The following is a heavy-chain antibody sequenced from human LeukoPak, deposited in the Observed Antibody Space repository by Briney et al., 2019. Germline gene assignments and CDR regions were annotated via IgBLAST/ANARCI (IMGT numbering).Heavy chain of an antibody. J-gene: IGHJ6*03. CDR1: GGSFSGYY. V-gene: IGHV4-34*01. CDR3: ARDGPSDYGSGIPHVSIYYYYYMDV. Sequence: SETLSLTCAVYGGSFSGYYWSWIRQPPGKGLEWIGEINHSGSTNYTPSLKSRVTISVDTSKNQFSLKMTSVTAADTAVYYCARDGPSDYGSGIPHVSIYYYYYMDVWGKGTTVTVSS. D-gene: IGHD3-10*01. CDR2: INHSGST.